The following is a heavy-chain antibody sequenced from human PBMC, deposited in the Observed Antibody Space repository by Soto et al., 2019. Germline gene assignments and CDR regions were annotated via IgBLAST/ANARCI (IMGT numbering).Heavy chain of an antibody. V-gene: IGHV4-59*01. D-gene: IGHD3-10*01. CDR1: GGSISSYY. J-gene: IGHJ5*02. CDR3: ARDYYGSGKWWFDP. CDR2: IYYSGST. Sequence: PSETLSLTCTVSGGSISSYYWSWIRQPPGKGLEWIGYIYYSGSTNYNPSLKSRVTISVDTSKNQFSLKLSSVTAADTAVYYCARDYYGSGKWWFDPWGQGTLVTVSS.